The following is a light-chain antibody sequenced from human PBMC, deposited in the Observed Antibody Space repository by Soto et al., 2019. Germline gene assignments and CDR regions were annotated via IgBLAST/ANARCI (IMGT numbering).Light chain of an antibody. Sequence: QSVLTQPASVSGSPGLSITISCTGTSSDVGGYNSVSWYQQHPGKAPKLMIYEVSNRPSGVSNRFSGSKSGNTASLTISGLQAEDEADYYCSSYTSSSTYVFGTGTKLTVL. J-gene: IGLJ1*01. CDR3: SSYTSSSTYV. CDR2: EVS. CDR1: SSDVGGYNS. V-gene: IGLV2-14*01.